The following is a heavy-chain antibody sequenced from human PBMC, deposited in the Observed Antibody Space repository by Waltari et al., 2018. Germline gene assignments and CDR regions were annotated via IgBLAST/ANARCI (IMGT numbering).Heavy chain of an antibody. V-gene: IGHV3-21*01. D-gene: IGHD6-13*01. CDR1: GFTFSSYS. CDR2: ISSSSSYI. Sequence: EVQLVESGGGLVKPGGSLRLSCAASGFTFSSYSMNWVRQAPGKGLEWVSSISSSSSYIYYADSVKGRFTISRDNAKNSLYLQMNSLRAEDTAVYYCARDDIAAAGFYYYYYMDVWGKGTTVTISS. CDR3: ARDDIAAAGFYYYYYMDV. J-gene: IGHJ6*03.